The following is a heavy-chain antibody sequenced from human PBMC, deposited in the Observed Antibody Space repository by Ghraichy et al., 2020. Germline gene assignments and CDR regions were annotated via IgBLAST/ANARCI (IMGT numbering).Heavy chain of an antibody. D-gene: IGHD2-8*01. V-gene: IGHV4-59*08. J-gene: IGHJ4*02. CDR1: GGSMSSYF. Sequence: SETPSLTCTVSGGSMSSYFWSWIRQPPGNALEWIGYIYYTGTTNYNPSLKSRVTISVDTSKNQFSLRLSSVTAADTAVYYCARHSSGLMEPWGQGTLVTVSS. CDR2: IYYTGTT. CDR3: ARHSSGLMEP.